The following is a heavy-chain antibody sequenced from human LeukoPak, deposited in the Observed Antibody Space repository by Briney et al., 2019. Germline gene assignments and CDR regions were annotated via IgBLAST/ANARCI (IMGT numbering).Heavy chain of an antibody. J-gene: IGHJ4*02. D-gene: IGHD2-21*02. CDR1: GFTFSSYA. CDR2: IYYSGST. CDR3: AXXXXXXDCYFDY. Sequence: LRLSCAASGFTFSSYAMSWVRQAPGKGLEWIGYIYYSGSTYYNPSLKSRVTISVDTSKNQFSLKLSSVTAADTAVYYCAXXXXXXDCYFDYWGQGTLVTVSS. V-gene: IGHV4-30-4*08.